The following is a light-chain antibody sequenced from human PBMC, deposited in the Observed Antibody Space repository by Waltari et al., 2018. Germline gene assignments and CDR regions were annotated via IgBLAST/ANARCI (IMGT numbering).Light chain of an antibody. J-gene: IGKJ4*01. Sequence: DIQMTQSPSSVFASVGDRVTITCRASQDLNNFLAWYQQKPGKAPYLLIYGASILQSGDPGRFSGSGSRTNFTLTINCLQPEEFATYFCQQANSFVPLTFGGGTRVQIK. CDR3: QQANSFVPLT. CDR1: QDLNNF. V-gene: IGKV1-12*01. CDR2: GAS.